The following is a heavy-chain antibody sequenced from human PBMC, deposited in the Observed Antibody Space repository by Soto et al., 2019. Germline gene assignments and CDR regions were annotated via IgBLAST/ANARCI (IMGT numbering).Heavy chain of an antibody. CDR3: ARGYSKYYDFWSGYGPLLYYYGMDV. Sequence: PSETLSLTCAVYGGSFSGYYWSWIRQPPGKGLEWIGEINHSGSTNYNPSLKSRVTISVDTSKNQFSLKLSSVTAADTAVYYCARGYSKYYDFWSGYGPLLYYYGMDVWGQRTPVTVSS. J-gene: IGHJ6*02. CDR1: GGSFSGYY. V-gene: IGHV4-34*01. CDR2: INHSGST. D-gene: IGHD3-3*01.